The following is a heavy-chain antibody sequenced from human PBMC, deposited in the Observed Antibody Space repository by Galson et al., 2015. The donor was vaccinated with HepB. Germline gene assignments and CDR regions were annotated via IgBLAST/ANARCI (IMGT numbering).Heavy chain of an antibody. CDR2: ISTNSGKT. CDR1: GYTFTSNG. Sequence: SVKVSCKASGYTFTSNGLSWVRQAPGKGLEWVGWISTNSGKTNYAQKFQGRVTLTTDTSTTTAYMELRSLRSDDTAVYYCARDRLHSLDYWGQGVLVTVSS. D-gene: IGHD2-15*01. CDR3: ARDRLHSLDY. J-gene: IGHJ4*02. V-gene: IGHV1-18*04.